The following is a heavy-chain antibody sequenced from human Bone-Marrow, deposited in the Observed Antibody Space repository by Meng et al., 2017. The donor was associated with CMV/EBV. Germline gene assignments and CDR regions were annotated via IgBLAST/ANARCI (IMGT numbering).Heavy chain of an antibody. CDR3: AATRPTQLGWLYP. CDR2: ISGNSDNT. Sequence: SLKISCAASGFTFGDYAMHWVRQAPGKGLEWVSGISGNSDNTDYADSVKGRFTITRDNARNYVYLQMKSLRAEDTAFYHCAATRPTQLGWLYPWGQGTLVTVSS. J-gene: IGHJ5*02. CDR1: GFTFGDYA. V-gene: IGHV3-9*01. D-gene: IGHD3-10*01.